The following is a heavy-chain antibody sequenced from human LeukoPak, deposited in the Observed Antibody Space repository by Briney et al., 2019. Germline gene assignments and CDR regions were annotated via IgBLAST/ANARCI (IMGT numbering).Heavy chain of an antibody. V-gene: IGHV1-8*03. CDR2: MNPNSGNT. D-gene: IGHD3-3*01. Sequence: GASVKVSCKASGYTFTSYDINWVRQATGQGLEWMGWMNPNSGNTGYAQKFQGRVTITRNTSISTAYMELSSLRSEDTAVYYCARRGADFWSGCDYYYYMDVWGKGTTVTVSS. CDR1: GYTFTSYD. CDR3: ARRGADFWSGCDYYYYMDV. J-gene: IGHJ6*03.